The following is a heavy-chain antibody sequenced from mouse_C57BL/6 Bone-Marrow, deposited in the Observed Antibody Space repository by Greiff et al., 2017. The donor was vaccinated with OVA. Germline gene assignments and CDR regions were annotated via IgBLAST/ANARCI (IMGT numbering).Heavy chain of an antibody. Sequence: VQLQQSGAELARPGASVKLSCKASGYTFTSYGLSWVKQRTGQGLEWIGEIYPRSGNTYYNEKFKGKATLTADKSSSTAYMELRSLTSEDSAVYFCARTAYYYGSLWYFDVWGTGTTVTVSS. V-gene: IGHV1-81*01. CDR3: ARTAYYYGSLWYFDV. CDR1: GYTFTSYG. J-gene: IGHJ1*03. D-gene: IGHD1-1*01. CDR2: IYPRSGNT.